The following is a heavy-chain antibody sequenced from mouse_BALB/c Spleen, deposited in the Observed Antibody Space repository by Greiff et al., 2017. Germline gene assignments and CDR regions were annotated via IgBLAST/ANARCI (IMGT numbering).Heavy chain of an antibody. D-gene: IGHD4-1*01. CDR1: GYSITSDYA. CDR2: ISYSGST. J-gene: IGHJ4*01. Sequence: EVQLQQSGPGLVKPSQSLSLTCSVTGYSITSDYAWNWIRQFPGNKLEWMGYISYSGSTSYNPSLKSRISITRDTSKNQFFLQLNSVTTEDTATYYCARDWGLYYYAMDYWGQGTSVTVSS. V-gene: IGHV3-2*02. CDR3: ARDWGLYYYAMDY.